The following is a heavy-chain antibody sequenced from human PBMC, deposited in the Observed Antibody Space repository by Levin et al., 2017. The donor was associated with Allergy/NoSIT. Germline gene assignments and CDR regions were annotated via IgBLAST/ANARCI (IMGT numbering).Heavy chain of an antibody. CDR2: AYYLGNT. CDR3: TRLANGIPSDN. V-gene: IGHV4-39*01. D-gene: IGHD1-1*01. Sequence: SETLSLTCSVSGGSVSDGLYHWGWIRQPPGKGLEWIASAYYLGNTYYNPSLKSRVTISVDTSKNQFSLKVTSVAAADTAVYYCTRLANGIPSDNWGQGTLVTVSS. J-gene: IGHJ4*02. CDR1: GGSVSDGLYH.